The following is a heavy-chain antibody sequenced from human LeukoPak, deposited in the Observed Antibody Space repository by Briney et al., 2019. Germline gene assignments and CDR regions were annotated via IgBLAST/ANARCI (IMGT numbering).Heavy chain of an antibody. Sequence: GGSLRLSCTASGFTFGDYAMSWFRQAPGKGLEWVANIKQDGSEKYYVDSVKGRFTISRDNAKNSLYLQMNSLRAEDTAVYYCAREERSSFDYWGQGTLVTVSS. CDR3: AREERSSFDY. CDR2: IKQDGSEK. J-gene: IGHJ4*02. CDR1: GFTFGDYA. V-gene: IGHV3-7*01.